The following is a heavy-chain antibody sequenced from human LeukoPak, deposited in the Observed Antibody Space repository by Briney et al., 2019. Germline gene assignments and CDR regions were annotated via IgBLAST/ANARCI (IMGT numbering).Heavy chain of an antibody. CDR3: ARSPRYSGYDYGSDY. J-gene: IGHJ4*02. CDR2: INHSGRT. D-gene: IGHD5-12*01. V-gene: IGHV4-34*01. Sequence: SETLSLTCAVYGGSFSAYYWSWIRQPPGKGLEWIGEINHSGRTNYNASLKSRVTISVDTSKNQFSLKMSYVTVADTAVYYCARSPRYSGYDYGSDYWGRGILVTVSS. CDR1: GGSFSAYY.